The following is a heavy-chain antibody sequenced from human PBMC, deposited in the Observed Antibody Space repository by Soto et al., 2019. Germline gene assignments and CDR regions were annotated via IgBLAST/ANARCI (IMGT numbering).Heavy chain of an antibody. V-gene: IGHV3-23*01. CDR1: GFTFSSYA. J-gene: IGHJ4*02. D-gene: IGHD3-22*01. CDR2: ISGSGGST. Sequence: GGSLRLSCAASGFTFSSYAMSWVRQAPGKGLEWVSAISGSGGSTYYADSVKGRFTISRDNSKNTLYLQMNNLRVEDTAVYYCVRDQDTYGLAVINFWGQGTVVTVSS. CDR3: VRDQDTYGLAVINF.